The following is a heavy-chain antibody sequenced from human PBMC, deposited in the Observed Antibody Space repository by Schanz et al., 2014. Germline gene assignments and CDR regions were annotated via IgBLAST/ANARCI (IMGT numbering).Heavy chain of an antibody. V-gene: IGHV3-23*04. D-gene: IGHD3-22*01. Sequence: EVQLVESGGGLAQPGGSLRLSCAASGFTLSNYAMSWVRQAPGKGLEWVSLISDSGDTAYYADSVKGRFTISRDNSKNTLFLQMNSLRVEDSAIYYCAKDISDTSGKDDYWGQGTLXTVSS. CDR1: GFTLSNYA. J-gene: IGHJ4*02. CDR2: ISDSGDTA. CDR3: AKDISDTSGKDDY.